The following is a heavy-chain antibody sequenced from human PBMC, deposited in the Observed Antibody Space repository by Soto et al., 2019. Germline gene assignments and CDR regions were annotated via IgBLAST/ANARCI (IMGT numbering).Heavy chain of an antibody. CDR1: GGSISSGGYY. CDR3: ARGCDYPNLTDY. D-gene: IGHD4-17*01. CDR2: IYYSGST. J-gene: IGHJ4*02. Sequence: PSETLSLTCTVSGGSISSGGYYWSWIRQHPGKGLEWIGYIYYSGSTYYNPSLKSRVTISVDTSKNQFSLKLSSVTAADTAVYYCARGCDYPNLTDYWGQGTLVTVSS. V-gene: IGHV4-31*03.